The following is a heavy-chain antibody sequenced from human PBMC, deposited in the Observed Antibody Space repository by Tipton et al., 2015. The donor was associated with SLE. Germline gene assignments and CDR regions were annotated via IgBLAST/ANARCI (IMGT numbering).Heavy chain of an antibody. Sequence: GSLRLSCEASGFTFNTYWMSWVRQAPGKGLEWVANIKEDGSEKYYVDSVKGRFTISRDNAKNSLYLQMNSLRAEDTAVYYCARLRLKPSRYMDVWGKGTTVTVSS. CDR2: IKEDGSEK. CDR3: ARLRLKPSRYMDV. CDR1: GFTFNTYW. J-gene: IGHJ6*03. V-gene: IGHV3-7*01.